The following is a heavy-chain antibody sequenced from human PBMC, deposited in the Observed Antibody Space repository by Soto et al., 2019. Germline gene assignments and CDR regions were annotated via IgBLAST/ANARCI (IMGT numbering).Heavy chain of an antibody. Sequence: SGTLSLTCAVSGASISGSYYYWAWLRQSPGKGPEWIGSVFYTGFTSYNPSLESRVSVSVDTSKSQFSLKLSAVTAADTAVYYCATSQKGYNWNYFDHWGQGALVTVSS. CDR1: GASISGSYYY. CDR2: VFYTGFT. D-gene: IGHD1-20*01. CDR3: ATSQKGYNWNYFDH. J-gene: IGHJ4*02. V-gene: IGHV4-39*01.